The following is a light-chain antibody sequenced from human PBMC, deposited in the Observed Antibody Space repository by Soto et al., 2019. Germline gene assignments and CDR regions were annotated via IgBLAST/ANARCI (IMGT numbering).Light chain of an antibody. Sequence: DIQMTQSPSSLSASVGDRVTITCRASQSIGKFLNWYQQKPGKAPTLLIYAASSLQSGVPSRFSGSGSGTDFTLTINGLQPEAFATYYCQQSFSPPPITFGQGTRLEIK. CDR3: QQSFSPPPIT. CDR2: AAS. CDR1: QSIGKF. J-gene: IGKJ5*01. V-gene: IGKV1-39*01.